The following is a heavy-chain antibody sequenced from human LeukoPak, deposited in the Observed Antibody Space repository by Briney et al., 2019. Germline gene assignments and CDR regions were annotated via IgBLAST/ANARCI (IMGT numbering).Heavy chain of an antibody. J-gene: IGHJ4*02. V-gene: IGHV3-33*01. Sequence: GRSLRLSCAASGFTFSSYGMHWVRQAPGKGLEWVAVIWYDGSNKYYADSVKGRFTISRDNSKNTFDLHMNSLTAEDTAVYYCASRTFEVRTAWNPERVWGQGTLVTVSS. CDR1: GFTFSSYG. D-gene: IGHD1-1*01. CDR2: IWYDGSNK. CDR3: ASRTFEVRTAWNPERV.